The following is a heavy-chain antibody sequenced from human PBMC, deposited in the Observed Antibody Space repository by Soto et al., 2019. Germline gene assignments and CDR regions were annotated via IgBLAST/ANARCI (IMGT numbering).Heavy chain of an antibody. V-gene: IGHV1-69*13. Sequence: ASVKVSCKASGGTFSSYAISWVRQAPGQGLEWMGGIIPIFGTANYAQKFQGRVTITADESTSTAYMELSSLRSEDTAVYYCASRYCSSTSCYGDLDYWGQGTLVTVSS. CDR2: IIPIFGTA. CDR3: ASRYCSSTSCYGDLDY. CDR1: GGTFSSYA. D-gene: IGHD2-2*01. J-gene: IGHJ4*02.